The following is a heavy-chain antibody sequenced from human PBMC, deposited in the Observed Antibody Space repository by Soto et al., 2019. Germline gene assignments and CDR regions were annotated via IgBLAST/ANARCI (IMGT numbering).Heavy chain of an antibody. Sequence: SETLSLTCAVSGGSISSCGYSWGWIRQPPGKGLDWIGYIYHSGSTYYNPSLKSRVTISVDRSKNQFSLKLSSVTAADAAIYYCVREAYIGYGHAIDHWGQGTLVTVSS. CDR2: IYHSGST. CDR1: GGSISSCGYS. D-gene: IGHD5-12*01. CDR3: VREAYIGYGHAIDH. J-gene: IGHJ4*02. V-gene: IGHV4-30-2*01.